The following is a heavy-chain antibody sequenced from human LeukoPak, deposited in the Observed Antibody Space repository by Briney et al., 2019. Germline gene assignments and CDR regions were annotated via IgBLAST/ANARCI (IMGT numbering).Heavy chain of an antibody. D-gene: IGHD3-10*01. CDR1: GYTFTGYY. Sequence: ASVKVSCKASGYTFTGYYMHWVRQAPGQGLEWMGRINPNSGGTNYAQKFQGRVTITRDTSASTAYMELSSLRSEDTAVYYCARDRGAARHNWFDPWGQGTLVTVSS. J-gene: IGHJ5*02. CDR3: ARDRGAARHNWFDP. V-gene: IGHV1-2*06. CDR2: INPNSGGT.